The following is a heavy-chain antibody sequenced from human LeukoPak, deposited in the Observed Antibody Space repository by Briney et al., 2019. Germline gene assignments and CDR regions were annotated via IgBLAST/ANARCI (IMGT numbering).Heavy chain of an antibody. D-gene: IGHD3-10*01. V-gene: IGHV3-30*04. J-gene: IGHJ4*02. CDR2: ISYDGSNK. CDR1: GFTFSSYA. CDR3: ARGITLDY. Sequence: GGSLRLSCAASGFTFSSYAMHWVRQAPGKGLEWVAVISYDGSNKYYADSVKGRFTISRDNSKNTLYLQMNSLRAEDTAVYYCARGITLDYWGQGTLVIVSS.